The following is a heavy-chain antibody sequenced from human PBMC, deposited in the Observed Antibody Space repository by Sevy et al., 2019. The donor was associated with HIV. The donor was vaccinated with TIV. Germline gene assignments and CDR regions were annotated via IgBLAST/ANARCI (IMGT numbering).Heavy chain of an antibody. J-gene: IGHJ6*02. CDR1: GTNFGAFA. CDR2: LSIQGTNK. D-gene: IGHD3-10*01. V-gene: IGHV3-30*18. Sequence: GGSLRLSCAVSGTNFGAFAMHWIRQAPGKGLEWVAALSIQGTNKYYADSVKGRFNISRDNSKDMLYLQMKSLRPEDTAKYYCAKDVVGGTYYIENYYYGLDVWGPGTTVTVSS. CDR3: AKDVVGGTYYIENYYYGLDV.